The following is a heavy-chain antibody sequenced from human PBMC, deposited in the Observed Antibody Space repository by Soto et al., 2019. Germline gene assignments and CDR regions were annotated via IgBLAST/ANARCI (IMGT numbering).Heavy chain of an antibody. D-gene: IGHD3-10*01. V-gene: IGHV3-7*01. CDR3: AAGFPPDY. Sequence: EVQLVESGGVLVQPGGSLRVSCAASGFTFSTSWMNWVRQAPGKGLEWVATIHEDGSKEYHVDSVRGRFTISRDHVKSSLSLQVTGLRAEDTAVYFCAAGFPPDYWGQGTLVTVSS. CDR1: GFTFSTSW. CDR2: IHEDGSKE. J-gene: IGHJ4*02.